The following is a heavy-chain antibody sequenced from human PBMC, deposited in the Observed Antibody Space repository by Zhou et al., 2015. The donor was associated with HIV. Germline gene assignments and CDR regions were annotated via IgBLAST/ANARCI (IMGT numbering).Heavy chain of an antibody. CDR1: GGTFSNYA. D-gene: IGHD3-22*01. CDR3: ARAHDSSGHIDY. J-gene: IGHJ4*02. CDR2: IIPIFGTA. Sequence: QVLLVQSGAEVKKPGSSVKVSCEASGGTFSNYAVSWVRQAPGQGLEWMGGIIPIFGTANYAQKFQGRVTITADESTSTAYMELSSLRSEDTAVYYCARAHDSSGHIDYWGQGTLVTVSS. V-gene: IGHV1-69*01.